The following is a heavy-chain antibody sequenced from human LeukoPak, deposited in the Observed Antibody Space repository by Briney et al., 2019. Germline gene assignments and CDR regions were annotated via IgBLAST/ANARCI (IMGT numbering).Heavy chain of an antibody. Sequence: PGGSLRLSCAASGFTFSIYAMSWVRQAPGKGLEWVSAISGSGGSTYYADSVKGRFTISRDNSKNTLYLQMNSLRAEDTAVYYCAKDRGLVVNPSGYWGQGTLVTVSS. CDR3: AKDRGLVVNPSGY. J-gene: IGHJ4*02. V-gene: IGHV3-23*01. CDR2: ISGSGGST. CDR1: GFTFSIYA. D-gene: IGHD3-22*01.